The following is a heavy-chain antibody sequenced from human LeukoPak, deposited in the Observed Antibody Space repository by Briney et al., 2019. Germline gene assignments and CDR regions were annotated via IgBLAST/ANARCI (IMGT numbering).Heavy chain of an antibody. CDR1: GFTFSSYW. Sequence: TGGSLRLSCAASGFTFSSYWMHWVRQAPGKGLVWVSRINNDGSSTSYADSVKGRFTISRDNAKNTLYLQMNSLRGEGTAVYYCARPTKEGSRWYWWFDPWGQGTLVTVSS. CDR3: ARPTKEGSRWYWWFDP. D-gene: IGHD6-13*01. CDR2: INNDGSST. V-gene: IGHV3-74*01. J-gene: IGHJ5*02.